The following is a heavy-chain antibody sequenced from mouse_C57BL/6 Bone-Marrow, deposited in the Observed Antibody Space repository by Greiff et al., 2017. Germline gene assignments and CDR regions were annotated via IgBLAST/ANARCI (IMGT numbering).Heavy chain of an antibody. CDR1: GFTFSDYG. J-gene: IGHJ3*01. V-gene: IGHV5-17*01. Sequence: EVQGVESGGGLVKPGGSLKLSCAASGFTFSDYGMHWVRQAPEKGLEWVAYISSGSSTIYYADTVKGRFTISRDNAKNTLFLQMTSLRSEDTAMYYCARRDDYDGAWFAYWGQGTLVTVSA. CDR2: ISSGSSTI. CDR3: ARRDDYDGAWFAY. D-gene: IGHD2-4*01.